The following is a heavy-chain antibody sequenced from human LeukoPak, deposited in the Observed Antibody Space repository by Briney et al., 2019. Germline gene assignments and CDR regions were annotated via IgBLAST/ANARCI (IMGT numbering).Heavy chain of an antibody. J-gene: IGHJ4*02. CDR2: ISTSGGDT. CDR3: VKDRGNVEAAGGDQ. Sequence: GGSLGLSCAASGFTFSSYAMSWVRQAPGEGLEWVSAISTSGGDTYYSDSVKGRFTMSRDNSENTLSLQMNSLRAEDTAVYYCVKDRGNVEAAGGDQRGQGTLVTVSS. D-gene: IGHD6-13*01. CDR1: GFTFSSYA. V-gene: IGHV3-23*01.